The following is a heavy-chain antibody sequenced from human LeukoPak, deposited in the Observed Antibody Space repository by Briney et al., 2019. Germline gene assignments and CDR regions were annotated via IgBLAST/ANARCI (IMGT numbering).Heavy chain of an antibody. D-gene: IGHD1-20*01. V-gene: IGHV3-23*01. Sequence: TGGSLRLSCAASGFTFSSYSMNWVRQAPGKGLEWVSAISGSGGSTYYADSVKGRFTISRDNSKNTLYLQMNSLRAEDTAVYYCAKVGVYNWNYFDYWGQGTLVTVSS. J-gene: IGHJ4*02. CDR1: GFTFSSYS. CDR3: AKVGVYNWNYFDY. CDR2: ISGSGGST.